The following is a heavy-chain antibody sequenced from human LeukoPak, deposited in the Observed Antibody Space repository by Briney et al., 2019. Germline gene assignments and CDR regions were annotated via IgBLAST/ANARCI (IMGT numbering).Heavy chain of an antibody. Sequence: PGGSLRLSCAASGFRFSDVTMTWVRQAPGKGPEWVSAIGGRGGSTYYADSLGGRFTISRDNSKDMVYLQMNSLKVEDTATYYCGKEGGAWGQGTKVTVSS. V-gene: IGHV3-23*01. CDR2: IGGRGGST. CDR1: GFRFSDVT. CDR3: GKEGGA. D-gene: IGHD3-16*01. J-gene: IGHJ5*02.